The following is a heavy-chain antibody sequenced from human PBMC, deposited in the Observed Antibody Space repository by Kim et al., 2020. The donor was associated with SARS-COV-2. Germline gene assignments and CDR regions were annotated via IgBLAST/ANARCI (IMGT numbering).Heavy chain of an antibody. CDR3: ARDGEDKTEYGDYLSPANFEQGSIDY. V-gene: IGHV3-33*01. D-gene: IGHD4-17*01. J-gene: IGHJ4*02. CDR1: GFTFSSYG. CDR2: IWYDGSNK. Sequence: GGSLRLSCAASGFTFSSYGMHWVRQAPGKGLEWVAVIWYDGSNKYYADSVKGRFTISRDNSKNTLYLQMNSLRAEDTAVYYCARDGEDKTEYGDYLSPANFEQGSIDYWGQGTLVTVSS.